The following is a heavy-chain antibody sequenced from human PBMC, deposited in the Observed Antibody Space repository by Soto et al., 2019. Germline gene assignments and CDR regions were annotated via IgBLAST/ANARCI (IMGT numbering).Heavy chain of an antibody. CDR2: IRPDNGNR. CDR1: GYTFSTSG. J-gene: IGHJ1*01. CDR3: ARFTESNRDND. D-gene: IGHD1-20*01. Sequence: QVQVLQSGPEVKRPGASVKVSCKTSGYTFSTSGVSWVRQAPGQGLEWVGWIRPDNGNRKSAQRIQGRVTLTTDTPASTAYMELRSPNSDDAAMYSCARFTESNRDNDWGQGTLVTVSS. V-gene: IGHV1-18*01.